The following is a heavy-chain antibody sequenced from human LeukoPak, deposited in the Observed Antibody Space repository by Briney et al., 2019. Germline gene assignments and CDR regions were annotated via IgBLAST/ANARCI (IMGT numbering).Heavy chain of an antibody. CDR1: GFTFSSYW. CDR2: ISSSSSAI. CDR3: ARDRCSGGSCYLRGQFSW. J-gene: IGHJ4*02. Sequence: GGSLRLSCAASGFTFSSYWMSWVRQAPGKGLEWVSYISSSSSAIYYADSVKGRFTISRDNAKNSLYLQMNSLRAEDTAVYYCARDRCSGGSCYLRGQFSWWGQGTLVTVSS. D-gene: IGHD2-15*01. V-gene: IGHV3-48*01.